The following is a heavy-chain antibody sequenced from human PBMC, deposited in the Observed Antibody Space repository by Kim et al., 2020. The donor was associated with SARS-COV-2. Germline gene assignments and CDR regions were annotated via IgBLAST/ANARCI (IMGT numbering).Heavy chain of an antibody. D-gene: IGHD2-15*01. Sequence: YDNPSLKSRVTISVDTSKNQFSLKLSSVTAADTAVYYCARQGGGGRRFDYWGQGTVVTVSS. CDR3: ARQGGGGRRFDY. J-gene: IGHJ4*02. V-gene: IGHV4-39*01.